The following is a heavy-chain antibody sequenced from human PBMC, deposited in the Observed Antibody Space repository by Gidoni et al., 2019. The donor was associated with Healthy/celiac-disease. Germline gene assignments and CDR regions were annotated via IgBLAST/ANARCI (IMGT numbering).Heavy chain of an antibody. J-gene: IGHJ4*02. CDR3: AKVARPLIAVAGTADY. D-gene: IGHD6-19*01. V-gene: IGHV3-23*01. CDR1: GFTFSSYA. Sequence: EVQLLESGGGLVQPGGSLRLSCAASGFTFSSYAMSWVRQAPGKGLEGVPAISGSGGSTYYADSVKGRFTISRDNSKNTLYLQMNSLRAEDTAVYYCAKVARPLIAVAGTADYWGQGTLVTVSS. CDR2: ISGSGGST.